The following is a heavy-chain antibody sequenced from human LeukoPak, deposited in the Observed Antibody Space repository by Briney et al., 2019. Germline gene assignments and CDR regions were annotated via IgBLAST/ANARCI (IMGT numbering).Heavy chain of an antibody. CDR2: INPSGGST. J-gene: IGHJ4*02. D-gene: IGHD1-7*01. Sequence: GASVKVSCKASRYTFTSYYMHWVRQAPGQGLEWMGIINPSGGSTSYAQKFQGRVTMTRDTSTSTVYMELSSLRSADTAVYYCARARYNWNYDFDYWGQGTLVTVSS. V-gene: IGHV1-46*01. CDR1: RYTFTSYY. CDR3: ARARYNWNYDFDY.